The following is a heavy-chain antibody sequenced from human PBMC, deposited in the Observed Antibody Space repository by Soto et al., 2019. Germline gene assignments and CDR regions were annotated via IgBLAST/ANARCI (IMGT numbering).Heavy chain of an antibody. D-gene: IGHD5-12*01. Sequence: GSLLRSCTASGFTFSSYAMHWVRQAPGKGLEWVAVISYDGSNKYYADSVKGRFTISRDNSKNTLYLQMNSLRAEDTAVYYCARDNGYSGYLSHWGQGTPVTVSS. CDR2: ISYDGSNK. J-gene: IGHJ4*02. CDR1: GFTFSSYA. CDR3: ARDNGYSGYLSH. V-gene: IGHV3-30-3*01.